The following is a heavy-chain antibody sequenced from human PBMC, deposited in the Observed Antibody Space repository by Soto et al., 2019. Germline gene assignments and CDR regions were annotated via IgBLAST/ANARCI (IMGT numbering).Heavy chain of an antibody. D-gene: IGHD2-15*01. V-gene: IGHV4-34*01. Sequence: PSETLSLTCAVSGGSFSDFYWTWIRQLPGKGLEWIGEINHIGYTNYNPSLESRVAISVDTSKNQFSLNLRSVTAADTAVYYCGPRGAVAPRGYWGQGTLVT. CDR1: GGSFSDFY. CDR3: GPRGAVAPRGY. J-gene: IGHJ4*02. CDR2: INHIGYT.